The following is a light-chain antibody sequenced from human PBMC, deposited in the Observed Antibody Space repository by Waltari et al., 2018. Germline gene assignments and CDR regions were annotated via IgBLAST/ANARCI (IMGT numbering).Light chain of an antibody. CDR2: WAS. CDR1: QSVLYSSNNKNY. V-gene: IGKV4-1*01. J-gene: IGKJ2*01. Sequence: EIVMTQSPDALAVSLGESATINCKSSQSVLYSSNNKNYLAWHQQKPGPPPKLLLYWASTRESGVPDRFSGSVSETDFTLTISPLQAEDVAIYYCQQYYSTPYTFGQGTKLEIK. CDR3: QQYYSTPYT.